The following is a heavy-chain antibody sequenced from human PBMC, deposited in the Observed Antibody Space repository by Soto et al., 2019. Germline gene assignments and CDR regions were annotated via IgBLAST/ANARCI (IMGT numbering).Heavy chain of an antibody. J-gene: IGHJ6*02. CDR3: ARVIYSSPSSYYYYYGMDV. CDR2: ISSRSYI. CDR1: GFTFSSYS. D-gene: IGHD6-6*01. Sequence: GGSRRLACAASGFTFSSYSINWGRQAPGKGLEWVSSISSRSYIYYAGSVKGRFTISRNNAKNSPYLKMNSVRAEETAVYYCARVIYSSPSSYYYYYGMDVWGQGTTVTVSS. V-gene: IGHV3-21*01.